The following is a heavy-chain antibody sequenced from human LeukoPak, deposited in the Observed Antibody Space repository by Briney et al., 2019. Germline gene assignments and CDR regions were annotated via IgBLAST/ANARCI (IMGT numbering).Heavy chain of an antibody. CDR3: ARHPTGYSTGWYVD. Sequence: PSETLSLTCTVSGGSISSYYWSWLRQPPGKGLEWIGNIYYSGATNYNPSLKSRVTMSVDTSKNQFSLKLSSVTAADTAVYYCARHPTGYSTGWYVDWGQGTLVTVSS. V-gene: IGHV4-59*08. D-gene: IGHD6-19*01. CDR2: IYYSGAT. CDR1: GGSISSYY. J-gene: IGHJ4*02.